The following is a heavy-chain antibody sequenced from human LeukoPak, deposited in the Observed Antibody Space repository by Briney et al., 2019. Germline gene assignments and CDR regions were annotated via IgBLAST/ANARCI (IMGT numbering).Heavy chain of an antibody. V-gene: IGHV3-23*01. CDR2: ISGRGDST. CDR3: AKPLVSDYYDSSGYWGY. CDR1: GFTFSSYA. J-gene: IGHJ4*02. D-gene: IGHD3-22*01. Sequence: GGSLRLSCAASGFTFSSYAMSWVRQAPGKGLEWVSAISGRGDSTYYSDSVKGRFTISRDNSKTTLYVQMNSLRAEDTAVYYSAKPLVSDYYDSSGYWGYWGQGTLVTVSS.